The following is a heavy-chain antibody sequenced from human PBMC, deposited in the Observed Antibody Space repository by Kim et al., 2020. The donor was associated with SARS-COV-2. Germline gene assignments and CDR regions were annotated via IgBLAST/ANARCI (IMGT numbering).Heavy chain of an antibody. Sequence: SVKVSCKASGGTFSSYAISWVRQAPGQGLEWMGGIIPIFGTANYAQKFQGRVTITADESTSTAYMELSSLRSEDTAVYYCATSQFKAPIAVADYYGMDVWGQGTTVTVSS. CDR3: ATSQFKAPIAVADYYGMDV. D-gene: IGHD6-19*01. CDR1: GGTFSSYA. CDR2: IIPIFGTA. J-gene: IGHJ6*02. V-gene: IGHV1-69*13.